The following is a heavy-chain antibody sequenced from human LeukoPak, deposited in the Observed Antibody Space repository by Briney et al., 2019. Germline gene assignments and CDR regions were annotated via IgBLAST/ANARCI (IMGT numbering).Heavy chain of an antibody. V-gene: IGHV4-59*01. CDR1: GGSITIYY. D-gene: IGHD3-9*01. CDR2: IYCSGST. J-gene: IGHJ6*04. CDR3: FKHKTTYDILTGSYYYYGMDV. Sequence: SETLSHTCTVSGGSITIYYSSCIRHPLGKGLEWIVYIYCSGSTNYNPALKSRGTISVDTSKTQFSLKLSSVNAADTAVYYFFKHKTTYDILTGSYYYYGMDVWGKGTTVTVSS.